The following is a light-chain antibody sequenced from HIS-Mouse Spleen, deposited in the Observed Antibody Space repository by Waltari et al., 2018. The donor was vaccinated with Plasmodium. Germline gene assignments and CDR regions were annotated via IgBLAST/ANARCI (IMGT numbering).Light chain of an antibody. J-gene: IGLJ3*02. CDR1: ALPNKY. CDR2: EDS. Sequence: SYALTQPPSVSVSPGQTARITCPGDALPNKYAYWYQQKSGQAPVLVIYEDSKRPSGIPERFSGSSSGTMATLTISGAQVEDEADYYCYSTDSSGNHRVFGGGTKLTVL. V-gene: IGLV3-10*01. CDR3: YSTDSSGNHRV.